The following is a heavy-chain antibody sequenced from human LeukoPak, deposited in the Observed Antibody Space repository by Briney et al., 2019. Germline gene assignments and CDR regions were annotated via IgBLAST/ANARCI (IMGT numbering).Heavy chain of an antibody. CDR3: ARLAVAGLDY. CDR1: GYPFTTYW. Sequence: GESLKISCKGSGYPFTTYWIGWVRQMPGKGLEWMGIIYPGDSDARYRPSFQGQVTISVGKSITTAYLQWNSLKASDSAMYYCARLAVAGLDYWGQGTLVTVSS. D-gene: IGHD6-19*01. V-gene: IGHV5-51*01. J-gene: IGHJ4*02. CDR2: IYPGDSDA.